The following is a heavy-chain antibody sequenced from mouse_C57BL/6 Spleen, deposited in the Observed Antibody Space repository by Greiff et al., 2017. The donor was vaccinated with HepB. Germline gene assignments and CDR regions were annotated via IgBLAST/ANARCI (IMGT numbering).Heavy chain of an antibody. V-gene: IGHV3-6*01. Sequence: EVQLQESGPGLVKPSQSLSLTCSVTGYSITSGYYWNWIRQFPGNKLEWMGYISYDGSNNYNPSLKNRISIARDTSKNQFFLKLNSVTTEDTATYYCARLYYGSSFYAMDYWGQGTSVTVSS. CDR2: ISYDGSN. J-gene: IGHJ4*01. CDR1: GYSITSGYY. CDR3: ARLYYGSSFYAMDY. D-gene: IGHD1-1*01.